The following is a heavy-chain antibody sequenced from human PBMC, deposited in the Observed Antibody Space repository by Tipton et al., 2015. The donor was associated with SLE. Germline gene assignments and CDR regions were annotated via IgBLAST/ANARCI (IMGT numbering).Heavy chain of an antibody. CDR1: GGSFNGYF. V-gene: IGHV4-34*12. Sequence: TLSLTCAVYGGSFNGYFWTWIRQPPGKGLEWIGEIIHSGVTNYNPSLRSRVTISVDMSKNQVSLKLNSVTAADMAVYYCARVAPAEVFDYWGQGTLVTVSS. CDR3: ARVAPAEVFDY. J-gene: IGHJ4*02. D-gene: IGHD2-2*01. CDR2: IIHSGVT.